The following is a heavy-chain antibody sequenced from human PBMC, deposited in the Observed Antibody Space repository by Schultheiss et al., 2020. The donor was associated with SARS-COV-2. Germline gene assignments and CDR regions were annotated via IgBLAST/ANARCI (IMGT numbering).Heavy chain of an antibody. D-gene: IGHD2-2*02. Sequence: GSLRLSCAASGFTFSSYGMHWVRQPPGKGLEWIGEINHSGSTYYNPSLKSRVTISVDTSKNQFSLKLSSVTAADTAVYYCARSIPITTAWFDPWGQGTLVTVSS. CDR2: INHSGST. V-gene: IGHV4-34*01. J-gene: IGHJ5*02. CDR1: GFTFSSYG. CDR3: ARSIPITTAWFDP.